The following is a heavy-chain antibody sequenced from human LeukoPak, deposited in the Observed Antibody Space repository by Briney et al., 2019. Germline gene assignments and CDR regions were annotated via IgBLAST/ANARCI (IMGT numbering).Heavy chain of an antibody. V-gene: IGHV4-59*08. J-gene: IGHJ6*02. CDR2: IYYSGST. Sequence: SETLSLTCTVSGGSISSYYWSWIRQPPGKGLEWIGYIYYSGSTNYNPSLKSRVTISVDTSKNQFSLKLGSVTAADTAVYYCARTERWLQPYGMDVWGQGTTVTVSS. CDR1: GGSISSYY. CDR3: ARTERWLQPYGMDV. D-gene: IGHD5-24*01.